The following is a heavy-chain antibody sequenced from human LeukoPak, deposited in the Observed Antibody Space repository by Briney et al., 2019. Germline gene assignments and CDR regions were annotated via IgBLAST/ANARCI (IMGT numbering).Heavy chain of an antibody. CDR3: ARYYTVPKWEAWFDP. CDR1: GFTFTSYG. CDR2: ISSDGGNE. D-gene: IGHD1-26*01. J-gene: IGHJ5*02. Sequence: PGTSLRLSCAASGFTFTSYGMHWVRQAPGKGLEWVALISSDGGNENYADSVRGRFTISRDNSKNTLYLQMNSLSSEDTAVYYGARYYTVPKWEAWFDPWGQGTLVTVSS. V-gene: IGHV3-30*03.